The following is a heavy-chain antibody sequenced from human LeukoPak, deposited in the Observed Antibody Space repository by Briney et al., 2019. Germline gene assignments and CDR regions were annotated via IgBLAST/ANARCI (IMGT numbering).Heavy chain of an antibody. Sequence: GGSLRLSCAASGFAFSSYWMSWVRQAPGKGLEWVANIKRDGSDTSYVDSVKGRFTISRDNAKNSLYLQLNSLRAEDTAVYYCARYLNYYDVRGENYFNAWGQGTLVNVSS. V-gene: IGHV3-7*01. D-gene: IGHD3-22*01. J-gene: IGHJ4*02. CDR2: IKRDGSDT. CDR3: ARYLNYYDVRGENYFNA. CDR1: GFAFSSYW.